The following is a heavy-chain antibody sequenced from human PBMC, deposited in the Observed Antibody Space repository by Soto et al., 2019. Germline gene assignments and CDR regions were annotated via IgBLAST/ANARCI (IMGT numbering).Heavy chain of an antibody. CDR3: ARAFTMLRERGMDG. CDR1: GYTFSDYG. CDR2: ISAHNRNT. D-gene: IGHD3-10*01. V-gene: IGHV1-18*04. J-gene: IGHJ6*02. Sequence: QVQLMQPGGEVKKPGASVKISCKASGYTFSDYGINWVRQAPGQGLEWMGWISAHNRNTNYAQKRQGRVTRTRDSSTTTAYMELRSPTSDDTAVYYGARAFTMLRERGMDGWGQGTTVTVSS.